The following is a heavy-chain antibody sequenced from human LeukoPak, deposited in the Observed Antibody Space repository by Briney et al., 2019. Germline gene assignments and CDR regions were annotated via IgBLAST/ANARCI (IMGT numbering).Heavy chain of an antibody. D-gene: IGHD3-22*01. V-gene: IGHV4-59*08. CDR3: ARGPYSYDSSGAFDI. Sequence: PSETLSLTCTVSGGSISSYYWSWIRQPPGKGLEWIGYIYYSGSTNYNPSLKSRVTISVDTSNNQFSLKLSSVTAADTAVYFCARGPYSYDSSGAFDIWGQGTMVTVSS. CDR2: IYYSGST. J-gene: IGHJ3*02. CDR1: GGSISSYY.